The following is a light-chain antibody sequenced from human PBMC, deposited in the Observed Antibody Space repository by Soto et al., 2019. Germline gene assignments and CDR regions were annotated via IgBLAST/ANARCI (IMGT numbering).Light chain of an antibody. Sequence: QLVLTQSPSASASLGASVKLTCTLSSGHTNYAIAWHQQQPEKGPRYLMNLNSDGSHIRGDGIPDRFSGSSSGAERYLTISSLQSEDEADYYCQTWSTGIWVFGGGTKVTVL. J-gene: IGLJ3*02. V-gene: IGLV4-69*01. CDR3: QTWSTGIWV. CDR1: SGHTNYA. CDR2: LNSDGSH.